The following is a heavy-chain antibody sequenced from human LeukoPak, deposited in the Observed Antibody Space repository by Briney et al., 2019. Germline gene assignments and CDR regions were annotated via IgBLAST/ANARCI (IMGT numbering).Heavy chain of an antibody. D-gene: IGHD2-21*02. Sequence: GGSLRLSCAASGFTFSSYAMHWVRQAPGKGLEWVAVISYDGSNKYYADPVKGRFTISRDNSKNTLYLQMNSLRAEDTAVYYCATGDSVDYWGQGTLVTVSS. J-gene: IGHJ4*02. CDR1: GFTFSSYA. V-gene: IGHV3-30*04. CDR3: ATGDSVDY. CDR2: ISYDGSNK.